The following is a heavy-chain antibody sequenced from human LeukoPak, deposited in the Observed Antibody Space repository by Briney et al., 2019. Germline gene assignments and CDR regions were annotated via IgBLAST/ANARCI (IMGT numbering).Heavy chain of an antibody. CDR3: ARGYMLAVAADGVDF. CDR1: GYTFTSYD. V-gene: IGHV1-8*01. D-gene: IGHD6-19*01. J-gene: IGHJ4*02. Sequence: ASVTLSCTSSGYTFTSYDIHWVRQATGQGLEWMGWMNPNSGNTGYAQKFQGRVTMTRNTSISTDYMELSSLRSEDTDVYYCARGYMLAVAADGVDFWGQGTLVTVSS. CDR2: MNPNSGNT.